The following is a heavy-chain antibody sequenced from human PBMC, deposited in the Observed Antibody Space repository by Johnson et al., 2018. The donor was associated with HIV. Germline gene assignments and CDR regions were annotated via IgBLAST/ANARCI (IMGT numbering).Heavy chain of an antibody. J-gene: IGHJ3*02. CDR1: GFTFSSHA. CDR2: ISYDGSNK. D-gene: IGHD4-23*01. Sequence: QVQLVESGGGVVQPGRSLRLSCAASGFTFSSHAMHWVRQAPGKGLEWVAVISYDGSNKYYADSVKGRFTLSRDNSKNTLYLQMNSLRVEDTAVYYCARAGYGGNYAFDIWGQGTMVTVSS. V-gene: IGHV3-30*04. CDR3: ARAGYGGNYAFDI.